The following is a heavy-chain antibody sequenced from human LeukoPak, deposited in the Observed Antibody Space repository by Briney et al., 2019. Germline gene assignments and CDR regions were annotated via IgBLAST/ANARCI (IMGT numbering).Heavy chain of an antibody. CDR2: INPSGGGT. CDR1: GYTFTNYY. CDR3: ARDNYGSVN. V-gene: IGHV1-46*01. Sequence: AASVKVSCKASGYTFTNYYIHWVRQAPGQGLEWMGMINPSGGGTTYPQKLQDRVTMTRDTSTSTVYMELSSLRSDDTAVYYCARDNYGSVNWGQGTLVTVSS. J-gene: IGHJ4*02. D-gene: IGHD3-10*01.